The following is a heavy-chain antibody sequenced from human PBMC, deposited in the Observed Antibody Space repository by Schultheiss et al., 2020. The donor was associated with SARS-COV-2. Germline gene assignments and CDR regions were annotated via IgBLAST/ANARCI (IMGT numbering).Heavy chain of an antibody. CDR2: ISGSGGST. D-gene: IGHD3-22*01. V-gene: IGHV3-23*01. Sequence: GGSLRLSCAASGFTFSSYAMSWVRQAPGKGLEWVSAISGSGGSTYYADSVKGRFTISRDNSKNTLYLQMNSLRAEDTAVYYCARGAAYYDSSGYSPYWGQGTLVTVSS. J-gene: IGHJ4*02. CDR3: ARGAAYYDSSGYSPY. CDR1: GFTFSSYA.